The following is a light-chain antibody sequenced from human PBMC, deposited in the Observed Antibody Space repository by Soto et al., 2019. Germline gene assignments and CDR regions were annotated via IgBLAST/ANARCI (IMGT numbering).Light chain of an antibody. CDR2: HNN. Sequence: QSVLTQPPSVSGTPGQGVTISCSGSTSNVGRNAVNWFQQLPGTAPKLLIYHNNQRPSGVPGRFSASKSGASASLAISGLQSEDEADYYCATWNDSLDGVVFGGGTKLNVL. V-gene: IGLV1-44*01. CDR1: TSNVGRNA. CDR3: ATWNDSLDGVV. J-gene: IGLJ3*02.